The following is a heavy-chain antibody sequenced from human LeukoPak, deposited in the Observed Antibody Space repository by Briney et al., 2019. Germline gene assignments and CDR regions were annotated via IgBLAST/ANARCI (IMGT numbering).Heavy chain of an antibody. CDR2: ISYDGSNK. J-gene: IGHJ4*02. CDR1: GFTFSSYA. V-gene: IGHV3-30*04. Sequence: GGSLRLSCAASGFTFSSYAMHWVRQAPGKGLEWVAVISYDGSNKYYADSVKGRFTISRDNSKNTLYLQMNSLKAENTAAYYCARTNIVVVVAATSDYWGQGTLVTVSS. D-gene: IGHD2-15*01. CDR3: ARTNIVVVVAATSDY.